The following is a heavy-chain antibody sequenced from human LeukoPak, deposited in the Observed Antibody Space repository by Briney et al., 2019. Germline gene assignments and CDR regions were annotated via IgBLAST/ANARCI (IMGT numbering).Heavy chain of an antibody. CDR3: ARVGYYYDSSGHFDY. CDR1: GYTFTGYY. J-gene: IGHJ4*02. V-gene: IGHV1-2*02. CDR2: INPNSGGT. Sequence: ASVKVSFKASGYTFTGYYMHWVRQAPGQGLEWMGWINPNSGGTNYAQRFQGRVTMTRDTSISTAYMELSRLRSDDTAVYYCARVGYYYDSSGHFDYWGQGTLVTVSS. D-gene: IGHD3-22*01.